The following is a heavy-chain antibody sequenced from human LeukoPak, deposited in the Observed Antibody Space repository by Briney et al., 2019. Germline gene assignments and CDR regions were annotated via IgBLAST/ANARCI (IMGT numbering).Heavy chain of an antibody. D-gene: IGHD6-13*01. Sequence: GASVKVSCKASGYTFSSHGITWVRQAPGQGLEWMGWISANNGNTNYAQKLQGRVTVTTDTSTSIAYTEMRSLRSDDTAVYYCAREGTAGRYYFDYSGQGALVTVSS. V-gene: IGHV1-18*01. CDR3: AREGTAGRYYFDY. CDR2: ISANNGNT. CDR1: GYTFSSHG. J-gene: IGHJ4*02.